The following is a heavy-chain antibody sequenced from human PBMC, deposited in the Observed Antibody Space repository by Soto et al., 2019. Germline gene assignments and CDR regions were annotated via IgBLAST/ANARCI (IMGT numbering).Heavy chain of an antibody. Sequence: SETLSLTCAVHGGSFIGYYCTFIRQPPFKWLEWIVDINHSGSTNYNSSLKSRVTISVDTSKNQLSLKLRSVTAADTAVYYCAREEVPQWFTRGYYGMDVWGQGTTVTVSS. J-gene: IGHJ6*02. CDR2: INHSGST. V-gene: IGHV4-34*01. CDR3: AREEVPQWFTRGYYGMDV. D-gene: IGHD2-2*01. CDR1: GGSFIGYY.